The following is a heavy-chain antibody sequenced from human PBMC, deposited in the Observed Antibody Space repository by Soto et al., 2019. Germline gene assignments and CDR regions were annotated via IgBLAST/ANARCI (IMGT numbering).Heavy chain of an antibody. CDR2: NSGSGGST. J-gene: IGHJ3*02. V-gene: IGHV3-23*01. D-gene: IGHD3-3*01. Sequence: PGWSLRLSCADSGFTFSSYAMSWVRQAPGTGLGWVSANSGSGGSTYYADSVKGRFTISRDNSKNTLYLQMNSLRAEDTAVYYCAKGITIFGVVNDAFDIWGQGTMVTVSS. CDR3: AKGITIFGVVNDAFDI. CDR1: GFTFSSYA.